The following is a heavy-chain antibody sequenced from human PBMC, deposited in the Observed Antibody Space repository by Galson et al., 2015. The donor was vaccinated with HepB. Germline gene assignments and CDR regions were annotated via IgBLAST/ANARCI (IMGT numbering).Heavy chain of an antibody. CDR1: GFTFSNAW. V-gene: IGHV3-15*01. D-gene: IGHD6-6*01. Sequence: SLRLSCAASGFTFSNAWMSWVRQAPGKGLEWVGRIKSKTDGGTTDYAAPVKGRFTISRDDSKNTLYLQMNSLKTEDTAVYYCTTGIAARPGWYYGMDVWGQGTTVTVSS. J-gene: IGHJ6*02. CDR3: TTGIAARPGWYYGMDV. CDR2: IKSKTDGGTT.